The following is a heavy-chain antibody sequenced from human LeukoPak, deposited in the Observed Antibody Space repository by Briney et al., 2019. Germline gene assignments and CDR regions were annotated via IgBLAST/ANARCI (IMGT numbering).Heavy chain of an antibody. V-gene: IGHV3-33*01. CDR1: GFTFSSYG. CDR3: ARDYNSYYYGMDV. D-gene: IGHD5-24*01. J-gene: IGHJ6*02. Sequence: PGRSLRLSWAASGFTFSSYGMHWVRQAPGKGLEWVAVIWYDGSNKYYADSVKGRFTISRDNSKNTLYLQMNSLRAEDTAVYYCARDYNSYYYGMDVWGQGTTVTVSS. CDR2: IWYDGSNK.